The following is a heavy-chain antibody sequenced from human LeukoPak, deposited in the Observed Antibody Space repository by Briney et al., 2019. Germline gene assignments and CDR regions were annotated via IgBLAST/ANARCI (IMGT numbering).Heavy chain of an antibody. CDR3: TKADYDSSDYYTENDS. Sequence: GGSLRLSCAASGFTFSSYSMNWVRQAPGKGLEWVSYISSSSSTIYYADSVKGRFTISRDNAKNSLYLQMNSLQTEDTAVYYCTKADYDSSDYYTENDSWGQGTLVTVSS. D-gene: IGHD3-22*01. V-gene: IGHV3-48*01. CDR1: GFTFSSYS. CDR2: ISSSSSTI. J-gene: IGHJ4*02.